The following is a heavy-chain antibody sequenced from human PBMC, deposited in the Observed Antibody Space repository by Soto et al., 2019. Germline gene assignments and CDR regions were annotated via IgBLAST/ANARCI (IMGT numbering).Heavy chain of an antibody. V-gene: IGHV1-18*01. CDR1: GYSFTTYG. CDR3: ARGRGSSSWYEISHYVDS. CDR2: ISAYSGHT. D-gene: IGHD6-13*01. Sequence: VQLVQSGAEMKKSGASVKVSCQTSGYSFTTYGTAWVRQAPGQGLEWIGWISAYSGHTNYAQDFQGRVTMTTDTSTSTAYMELRSLRSDDTAVYYCARGRGSSSWYEISHYVDSWGQGTPVTVSS. J-gene: IGHJ4*02.